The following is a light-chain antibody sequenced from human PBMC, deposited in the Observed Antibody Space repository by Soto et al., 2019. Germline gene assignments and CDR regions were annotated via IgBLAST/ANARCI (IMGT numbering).Light chain of an antibody. V-gene: IGLV2-18*02. Sequence: QSALTQPPSVSGSPGQSVTISCTGTGSDFGRYNRVSWYQHTPGTAPKLLIYEVTNPPAGVPDRFSGPRSGDTASLTISGLQAWDDAEYYCISFTTCDTWWLGGVPKLTVL. J-gene: IGLJ2*01. CDR1: GSDFGRYNR. CDR2: EVT. CDR3: ISFTTCDTWW.